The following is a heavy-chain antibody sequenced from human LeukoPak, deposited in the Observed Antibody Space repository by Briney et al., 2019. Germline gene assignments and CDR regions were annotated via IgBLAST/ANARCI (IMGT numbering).Heavy chain of an antibody. Sequence: GGSLRLSCAASGFTFSGYGMNWVRQAPGKGLEWVSGITGSGGSTYYADSVKGRFTISRDNAKNSLYLQMNSLRAEDTAVYYCAKVYYYDSSGSGNDAFDIWGQGTMVTVSS. CDR2: ITGSGGST. J-gene: IGHJ3*02. D-gene: IGHD3-22*01. V-gene: IGHV3-23*01. CDR3: AKVYYYDSSGSGNDAFDI. CDR1: GFTFSGYG.